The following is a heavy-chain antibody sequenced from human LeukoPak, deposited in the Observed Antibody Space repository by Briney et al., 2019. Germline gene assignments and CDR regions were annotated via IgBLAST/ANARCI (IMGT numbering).Heavy chain of an antibody. V-gene: IGHV3-53*01. CDR3: AKEVFSTWYGGYYFDD. D-gene: IGHD6-13*01. CDR2: IYSGGST. J-gene: IGHJ4*02. CDR1: GFTVSSNY. Sequence: GGSLRLSCAASGFTVSSNYMSWVRQAPGKGLEWVSVIYSGGSTYYADSVKGRFISSRDNSKNTLYLQMTSLRAEDTAIYYCAKEVFSTWYGGYYFDDWGQGTLVTVSS.